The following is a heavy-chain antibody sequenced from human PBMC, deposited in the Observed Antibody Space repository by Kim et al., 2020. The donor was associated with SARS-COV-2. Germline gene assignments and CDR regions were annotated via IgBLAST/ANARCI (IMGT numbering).Heavy chain of an antibody. D-gene: IGHD2-15*01. CDR2: GST. Sequence: GSTNDNPSLKSRVTISVDTSKNQFSLKLSSVTAADTAVYYCARPGYSFDPWGQGTLVTVSS. J-gene: IGHJ5*02. CDR3: ARPGYSFDP. V-gene: IGHV4-34*01.